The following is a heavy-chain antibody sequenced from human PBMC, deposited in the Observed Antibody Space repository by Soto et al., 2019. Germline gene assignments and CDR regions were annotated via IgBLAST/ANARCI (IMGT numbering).Heavy chain of an antibody. D-gene: IGHD6-13*01. CDR2: ISGSGGSS. Sequence: EVQLLESGGALEHPGGSLRLSCAAAGFAFSTYAMTWVRQAPGKGLEWVSVISGSGGSSYYAASVKGRFTISRDNSKNTLFLQMNGLRAEDTAVYHCAKVTKRAAAGRYEYYKYGMDVWGQGTTVTVSS. V-gene: IGHV3-23*01. CDR1: GFAFSTYA. CDR3: AKVTKRAAAGRYEYYKYGMDV. J-gene: IGHJ6*02.